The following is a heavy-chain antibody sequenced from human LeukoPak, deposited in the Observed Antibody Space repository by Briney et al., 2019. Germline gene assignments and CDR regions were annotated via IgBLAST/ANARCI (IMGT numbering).Heavy chain of an antibody. CDR3: ARRPGYCSGDTCYFYFDY. V-gene: IGHV4-39*01. CDR1: GGSISSSIYY. CDR2: IYYSGNT. J-gene: IGHJ4*02. Sequence: PSETLSLTCTVSGGSISSSIYYWVWLRQPPGKGLEWIGSIYYSGNTYYNPSLKSRVTISVDTSKNQFSLKLSSVTAADTAVYYCARRPGYCSGDTCYFYFDYWGQGALVTVSS. D-gene: IGHD2-15*01.